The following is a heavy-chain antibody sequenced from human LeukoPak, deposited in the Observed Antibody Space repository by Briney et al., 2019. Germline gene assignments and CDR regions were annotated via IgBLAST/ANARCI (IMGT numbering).Heavy chain of an antibody. CDR1: GFTFSSYS. V-gene: IGHV3-21*01. D-gene: IGHD3-22*01. Sequence: GGSLRLSCAASGFTFSSYSMNWVRQAPGKGLEWVSSISSSSSYIYYADSVKGRFTISRDNAKNSLYLQMNSLRAEDTAVYYCARDSVRHYYDSSGFQHMDVWGKGTTVTVSS. J-gene: IGHJ6*03. CDR2: ISSSSSYI. CDR3: ARDSVRHYYDSSGFQHMDV.